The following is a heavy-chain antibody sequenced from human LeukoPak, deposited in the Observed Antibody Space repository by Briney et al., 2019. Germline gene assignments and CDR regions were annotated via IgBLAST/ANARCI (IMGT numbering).Heavy chain of an antibody. CDR1: GAPISGYY. D-gene: IGHD2/OR15-2a*01. J-gene: IGHJ3*02. CDR2: IYYSGST. CDR3: ARCLSRCNNGFDI. Sequence: SETLSLTCCVSGAPISGYYWSWLRQPPAKGLEWFGHIYYSGSTTYNPSLKSRVTISVDSSKNQFSLRLSSVTAADTAVYYCARCLSRCNNGFDIWGQGTMVTVSS. V-gene: IGHV4-59*01.